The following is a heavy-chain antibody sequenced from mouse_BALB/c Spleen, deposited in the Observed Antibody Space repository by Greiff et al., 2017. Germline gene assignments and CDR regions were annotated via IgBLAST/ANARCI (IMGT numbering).Heavy chain of an antibody. CDR1: GDSITSGY. V-gene: IGHV3-8*02. D-gene: IGHD5-1*01. Sequence: EVKVEESGPSLVKPSQTLSLTCSVTGDSITSGYWNWIRKFPGNKLEYMGYISYSGSTYYNPSLKSRISITRDTSKNQYYLQLNSVTTEDTATYYCARFPISTVPAWFAYWGQGTLVTVSA. CDR2: ISYSGST. CDR3: ARFPISTVPAWFAY. J-gene: IGHJ3*01.